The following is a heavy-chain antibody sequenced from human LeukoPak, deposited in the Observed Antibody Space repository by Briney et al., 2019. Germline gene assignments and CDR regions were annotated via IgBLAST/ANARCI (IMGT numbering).Heavy chain of an antibody. Sequence: GASVKVSCKASGGTFSSYAISWVRQAPGQGLEWMGGIIPIFGAANYAHKFQGRVTITGDESTLTAYMELSSLSSEDTAVYYCAREAAATYNWNFVFRWFDPWGQGTLVTVSS. CDR2: IIPIFGAA. CDR1: GGTFSSYA. D-gene: IGHD1-7*01. CDR3: AREAAATYNWNFVFRWFDP. V-gene: IGHV1-69*13. J-gene: IGHJ5*02.